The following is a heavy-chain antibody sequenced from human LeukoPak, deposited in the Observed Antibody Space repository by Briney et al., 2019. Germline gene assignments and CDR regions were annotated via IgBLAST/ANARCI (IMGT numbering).Heavy chain of an antibody. Sequence: PGGSLRLSCAASGFTFSSYAMHWVRQAPGKGLEWVAVISYDGSNKYYADSVKGRFTISRDNSKNTLYLQMNSLRAEDTAMYYCAKDDYYDSSGYSYYYGMDVWGQGTTVTVSS. CDR2: ISYDGSNK. V-gene: IGHV3-30*04. D-gene: IGHD3-22*01. CDR3: AKDDYYDSSGYSYYYGMDV. CDR1: GFTFSSYA. J-gene: IGHJ6*02.